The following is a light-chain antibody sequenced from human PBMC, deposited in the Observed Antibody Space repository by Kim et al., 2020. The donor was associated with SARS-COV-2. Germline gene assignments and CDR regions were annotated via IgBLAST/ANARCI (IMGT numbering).Light chain of an antibody. J-gene: IGLJ3*02. CDR3: QSYDSSNQV. Sequence: NFMLTQPHSVSESPGKTVTISCTRSSDSIASNYVQWYQQRPGSSPTTMIYEDNQRPSGVPDRFSGSIDSSSNSASLTISGLKTEDEADYYCQSYDSSNQVFGGGTKLTVL. CDR1: SDSIASNY. CDR2: EDN. V-gene: IGLV6-57*01.